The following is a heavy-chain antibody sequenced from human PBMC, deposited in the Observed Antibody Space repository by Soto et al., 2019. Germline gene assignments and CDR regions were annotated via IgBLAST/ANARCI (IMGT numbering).Heavy chain of an antibody. CDR1: GYTFTSYY. D-gene: IGHD2-2*02. CDR3: ARNALYLHLDY. J-gene: IGHJ4*02. V-gene: IGHV1-46*01. Sequence: ASVKVSCKAFGYTFTSYYMHCVRQAPGQGLEWMGIINPSGGSTSYAQKFQGRVTMTRDTSTSTVYMELSSLRSEDTAVYYCARNALYLHLDYWGQGALVTVSS. CDR2: INPSGGST.